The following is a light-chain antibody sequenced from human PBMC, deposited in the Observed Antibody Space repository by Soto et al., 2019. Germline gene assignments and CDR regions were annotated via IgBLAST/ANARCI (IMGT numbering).Light chain of an antibody. Sequence: DIQVTQSPSTLSASVGDRVIITCRASQSISVWLAWYQQKPGKVPKLLIYKASNLESGVPSRFSGSGSGTEFTLTISGLQPDDLATYYCQQYDSNPLTFGGGTKVEIK. CDR3: QQYDSNPLT. CDR2: KAS. J-gene: IGKJ4*01. CDR1: QSISVW. V-gene: IGKV1-5*03.